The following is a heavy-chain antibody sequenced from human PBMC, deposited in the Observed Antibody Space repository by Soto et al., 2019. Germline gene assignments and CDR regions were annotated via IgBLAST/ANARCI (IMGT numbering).Heavy chain of an antibody. Sequence: GGSLRLSCAASGFTFSSYAMHWVRQAPGKGLEWVAVISYDGSNKYYADSVKGRFTISRDNSKNTLYLQMNSLRAEDTAVYYCARDLNRIQLFDYWGQGTLVTVSS. D-gene: IGHD5-18*01. CDR1: GFTFSSYA. V-gene: IGHV3-30-3*01. J-gene: IGHJ4*02. CDR2: ISYDGSNK. CDR3: ARDLNRIQLFDY.